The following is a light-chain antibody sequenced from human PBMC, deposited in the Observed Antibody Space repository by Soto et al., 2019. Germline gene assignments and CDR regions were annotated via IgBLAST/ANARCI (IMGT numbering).Light chain of an antibody. CDR1: QSISHF. Sequence: DIQMTQSPSTLSGSVGARVTITCRVSQSISHFLGWYQQKPGKVPKLLIYDASNLGSGVPSRFSGSGSGTDFTLTISGLQPDDFTTYYCQQYTSYSRAFGQGTRVDIK. CDR2: DAS. CDR3: QQYTSYSRA. V-gene: IGKV1-5*01. J-gene: IGKJ1*01.